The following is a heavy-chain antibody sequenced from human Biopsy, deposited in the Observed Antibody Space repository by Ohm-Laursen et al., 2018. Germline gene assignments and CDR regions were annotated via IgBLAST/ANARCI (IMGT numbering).Heavy chain of an antibody. CDR3: AGDINNWNVNY. J-gene: IGHJ4*02. CDR1: RYTLTDLS. V-gene: IGHV1-24*01. CDR2: FAPENGKT. Sequence: GASVKVSCKVSRYTLTDLSMHWVRRAPGKGLEWMGGFAPENGKTIHAQKLQGRVTMTEDTSTDTAYMELSNLRSEDTAVYYCAGDINNWNVNYWGQGTLVIVSS. D-gene: IGHD1-20*01.